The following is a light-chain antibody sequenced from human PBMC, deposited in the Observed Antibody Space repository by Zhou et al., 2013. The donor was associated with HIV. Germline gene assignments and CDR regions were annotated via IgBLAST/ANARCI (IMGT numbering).Light chain of an antibody. V-gene: IGKV1-39*01. Sequence: DIQMTQSPSSLSASVGDRVTIACRASQSISSYLNWYQQKPGKAPKHLIYAASSLQSGVPSRFSGSGSGTDFTLTISSLQPEDSATYYCQQSYSTPYTFGQGTEAGDQT. J-gene: IGKJ2*01. CDR1: QSISSY. CDR3: QQSYSTPYT. CDR2: AAS.